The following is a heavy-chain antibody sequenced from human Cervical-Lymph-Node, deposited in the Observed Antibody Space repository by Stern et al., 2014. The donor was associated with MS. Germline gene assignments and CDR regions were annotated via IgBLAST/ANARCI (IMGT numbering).Heavy chain of an antibody. Sequence: QVQLMQSGAEVKKPGASVKVSCKAYGYTFTTPSMHWVRQAPGQRLEWMGWINTANGDTKYSQKFQGRVTITRDTSATTAYMELRSLRSEDTAVYYCARDGDSTVFDYWGQGTLVTVSS. CDR3: ARDGDSTVFDY. CDR1: GYTFTTPS. J-gene: IGHJ4*02. CDR2: INTANGDT. D-gene: IGHD6-13*01. V-gene: IGHV1-3*04.